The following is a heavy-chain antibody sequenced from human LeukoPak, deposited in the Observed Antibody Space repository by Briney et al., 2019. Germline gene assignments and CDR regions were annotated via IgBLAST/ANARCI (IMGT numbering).Heavy chain of an antibody. CDR3: ARVVDIVARHYFDY. Sequence: PSETLSLTCTVSGGSISSYYWSWIRQPPGKGLEWIGYIYYSGSTNYNPSLKSRVTISVDTSKNQFSLKLSSVTAADTAVYYCARVVDIVARHYFDYWGQGTLVTVSS. J-gene: IGHJ4*02. V-gene: IGHV4-59*01. D-gene: IGHD5-12*01. CDR1: GGSISSYY. CDR2: IYYSGST.